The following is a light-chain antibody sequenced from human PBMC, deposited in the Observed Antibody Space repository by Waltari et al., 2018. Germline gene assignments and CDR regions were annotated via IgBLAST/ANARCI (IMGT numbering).Light chain of an antibody. CDR3: MIWHNNAVV. Sequence: QAVLTQPSSLSASPGAPASPTCALRSGINVGTSRIYWYQQKPGSPPQYPLRYKSYSDKHPASTVPRRFSGSKDASANAGILLISGLQSEDEADYYCMIWHNNAVVFGGGTTLTVL. J-gene: IGLJ2*01. CDR1: SGINVGTSR. CDR2: YKSYSDK. V-gene: IGLV5-45*03.